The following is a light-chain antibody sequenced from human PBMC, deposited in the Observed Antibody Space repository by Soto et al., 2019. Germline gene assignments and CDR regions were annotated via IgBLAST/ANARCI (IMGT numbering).Light chain of an antibody. J-gene: IGKJ1*01. Sequence: DIQMTQSPSTLSASVGDRVTITCRASQSISTWLAWYQQKPGKAPKLLIYDASSLQSGVPSRFSGHGSGTDFTLTISSLQPDDFATYYCQQRSQWPWTFGQGTKVEIK. V-gene: IGKV1-5*01. CDR2: DAS. CDR3: QQRSQWPWT. CDR1: QSISTW.